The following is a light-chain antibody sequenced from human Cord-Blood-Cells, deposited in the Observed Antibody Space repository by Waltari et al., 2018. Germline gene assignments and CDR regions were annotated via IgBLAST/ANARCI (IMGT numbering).Light chain of an antibody. CDR2: AAS. V-gene: IGKV1-39*01. CDR3: QQSYSTPRT. CDR1: QSISSY. J-gene: IGKJ4*02. Sequence: DIQMTQSPSSLSASVGDRVTITCRASQSISSYLNWYQQKPGNAPKLLIYAASSLHSGVPSRFSGSGSGTDFTLTISSLQPEDFATYYCQQSYSTPRTFGGGTKVEIK.